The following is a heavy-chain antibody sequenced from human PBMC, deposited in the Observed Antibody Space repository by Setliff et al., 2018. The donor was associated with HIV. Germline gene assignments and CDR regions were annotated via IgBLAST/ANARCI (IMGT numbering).Heavy chain of an antibody. CDR2: FHHSGST. CDR3: ARGPGGSWFDS. Sequence: PSETLSLTCSVSGYSINTAYYWGWIRQSPGKGLEWIGGFHHSGSTHYNPSLKSRVTISGQTSNNQFSLQLTSVTAADTAVYYCARGPGGSWFDSWGQGTLVTVSS. D-gene: IGHD6-25*01. J-gene: IGHJ5*01. CDR1: GYSINTAYY. V-gene: IGHV4-38-2*02.